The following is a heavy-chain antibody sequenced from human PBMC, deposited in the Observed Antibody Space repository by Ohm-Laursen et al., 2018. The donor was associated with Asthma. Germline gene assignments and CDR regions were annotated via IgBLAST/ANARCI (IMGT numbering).Heavy chain of an antibody. D-gene: IGHD3-3*01. CDR1: GFTFSSFA. V-gene: IGHV3-23*01. J-gene: IGHJ6*02. Sequence: SLRLSCAASGFTFSSFAMTWVRQAPGKGLEWVSVISGSGGSAYYADSVKGRFTISRDNAKNSLYLQMNSLRAEDTAVYYCARDRSTIFGVVGKPCMDVWGQGTTVTVSS. CDR3: ARDRSTIFGVVGKPCMDV. CDR2: ISGSGGSA.